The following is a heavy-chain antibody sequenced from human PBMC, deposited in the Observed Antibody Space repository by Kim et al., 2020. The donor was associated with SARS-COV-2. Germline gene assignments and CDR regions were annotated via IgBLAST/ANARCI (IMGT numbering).Heavy chain of an antibody. V-gene: IGHV4-4*07. CDR1: GGSITSYF. CDR2: TSTSGTT. CDR3: TRGYDT. J-gene: IGHJ5*02. Sequence: SETLSLTCTVSGGSITSYFWRWIRQPAGKGLEWIGRTSTSGTTIYNPSLKSRVTMSLKTSKNQVSLKLTSVTAAHTGVYYCTRGYDTWGQGTLVTVSS.